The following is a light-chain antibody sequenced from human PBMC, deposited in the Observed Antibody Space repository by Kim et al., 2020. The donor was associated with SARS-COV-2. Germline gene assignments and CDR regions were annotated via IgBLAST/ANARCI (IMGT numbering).Light chain of an antibody. J-gene: IGLJ3*02. CDR1: NIGGKS. V-gene: IGLV3-21*04. CDR2: YDS. Sequence: PVEPARLTCGGDNIGGKSVKWNQQKPSQAPMLVIYYDSDRHSGIPERFSGSNSGNTDTLTISRVEAGDETDYYCQVWDSNSDHQVFGGGTKLTVL. CDR3: QVWDSNSDHQV.